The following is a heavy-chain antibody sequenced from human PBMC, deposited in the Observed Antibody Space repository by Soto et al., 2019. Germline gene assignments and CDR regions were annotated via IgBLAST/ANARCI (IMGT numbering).Heavy chain of an antibody. Sequence: QVQLVQSGAEVKKPGASVKVSCKASGYTFTSYYMHWVRQAPGQGLEWMGIINPSGGSTSYAQKFQGRVTMTRDTSTSTVYMELSSLRSEDTAVYYCAREEWFGELFKGGYGMDVWGQGTTVTVSS. J-gene: IGHJ6*02. CDR3: AREEWFGELFKGGYGMDV. D-gene: IGHD3-10*01. V-gene: IGHV1-46*01. CDR2: INPSGGST. CDR1: GYTFTSYY.